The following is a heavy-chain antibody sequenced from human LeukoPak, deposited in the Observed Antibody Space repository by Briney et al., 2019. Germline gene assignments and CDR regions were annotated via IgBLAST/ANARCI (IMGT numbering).Heavy chain of an antibody. D-gene: IGHD1-26*01. Sequence: GGSLRLSCAASGFTFSSYAMHWVRQAPGKGLEWVAVISYDGSNKYYADSVKGRFTISRDNSKNTLYLQMNSLRAEDTAVYYCAREAYSGSYPDYFDYWGQGTLVTVSS. J-gene: IGHJ4*02. V-gene: IGHV3-30-3*01. CDR2: ISYDGSNK. CDR3: AREAYSGSYPDYFDY. CDR1: GFTFSSYA.